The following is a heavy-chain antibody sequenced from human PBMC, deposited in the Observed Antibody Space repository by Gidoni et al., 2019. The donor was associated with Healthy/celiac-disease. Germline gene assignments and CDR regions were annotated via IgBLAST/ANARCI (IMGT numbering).Heavy chain of an antibody. V-gene: IGHV3-48*03. Sequence: EVQLVESGGGLVQPGGSLRLSCAASGFTFSSYEMNWVRQAPGKGLEWVSYIRSSGSTIYYADSVKGRFTISRDNAKNSLYLQMNSLRAEDTAVYYCARDLSQGGVVPAAMDYWGQGTLVTVSS. J-gene: IGHJ4*02. D-gene: IGHD2-2*01. CDR3: ARDLSQGGVVPAAMDY. CDR2: IRSSGSTI. CDR1: GFTFSSYE.